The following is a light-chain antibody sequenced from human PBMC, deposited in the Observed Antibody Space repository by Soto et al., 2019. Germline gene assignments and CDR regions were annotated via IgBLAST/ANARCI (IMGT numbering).Light chain of an antibody. CDR3: QQYNTWLWT. J-gene: IGKJ1*01. CDR1: QSVNAH. V-gene: IGKV3-15*01. Sequence: EVVMTQSPATQSVSPGEGVTLSCRASQSVNAHLAWYQLKPGQAPRLLIHGASTRATGIPARFCASVFGTEFILTISSLLSEDFAMFYFQQYNTWLWTFGQGTNVEI. CDR2: GAS.